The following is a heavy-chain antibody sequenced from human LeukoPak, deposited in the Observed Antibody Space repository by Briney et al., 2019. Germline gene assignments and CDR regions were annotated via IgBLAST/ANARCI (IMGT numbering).Heavy chain of an antibody. Sequence: GGSLRLSCAASGFTFTSYPMNWVRQAPGKGLEWVSAISGGGGSTYYADSVKGRFTISRDNSKNTLYLQVNSLRAEDTAVYYCAKGGKWDVTPFDYWGQGTLVTVSS. CDR1: GFTFTSYP. V-gene: IGHV3-23*01. CDR3: AKGGKWDVTPFDY. CDR2: ISGGGGST. J-gene: IGHJ4*02. D-gene: IGHD1-26*01.